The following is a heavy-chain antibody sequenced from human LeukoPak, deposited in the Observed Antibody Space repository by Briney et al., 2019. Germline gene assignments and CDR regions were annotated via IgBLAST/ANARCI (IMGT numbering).Heavy chain of an antibody. CDR1: GYTFTGYY. V-gene: IGHV1-2*02. J-gene: IGHJ4*02. CDR2: INPNSGGT. D-gene: IGHD2-8*01. Sequence: GASVKVSCKASGYTFTGYYMHWVRQAPGQGLEWMGWINPNSGGTNYAQKFQGRVTMTRDTSISTAYMELSRLRSDDTAVYYCARGGDIVLMVYATFDYWGQGTLVTVSS. CDR3: ARGGDIVLMVYATFDY.